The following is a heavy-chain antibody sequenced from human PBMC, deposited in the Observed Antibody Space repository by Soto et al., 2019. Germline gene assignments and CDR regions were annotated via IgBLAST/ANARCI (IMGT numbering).Heavy chain of an antibody. J-gene: IGHJ5*02. CDR2: INHSGST. CDR3: ARGRRNYDILTGYYSPNWFDP. V-gene: IGHV4-34*01. CDR1: GGSFSGYY. Sequence: SETLSLTCAVYGGSFSGYYWSWIRQPPGKGLEWIGEINHSGSTNYNPSIKSRVTISVDTSKNQFSLKMSSVTAADTAVYYCARGRRNYDILTGYYSPNWFDPWGQGTLVTVSA. D-gene: IGHD3-9*01.